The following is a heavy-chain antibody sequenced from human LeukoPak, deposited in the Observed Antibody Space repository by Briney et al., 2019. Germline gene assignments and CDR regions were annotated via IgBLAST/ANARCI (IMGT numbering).Heavy chain of an antibody. CDR2: IYYSGST. J-gene: IGHJ3*02. Sequence: SETLSLTCTVSGGSISSHCWSWIRQPPGKGLEWIGYIYYSGSTNYNPSLKSRVTISVDTSKNQFSLKLSSVTAADTAVYYCARSYDSSAYSAFDIWGQGTMVTVSS. V-gene: IGHV4-59*11. CDR3: ARSYDSSAYSAFDI. D-gene: IGHD3-22*01. CDR1: GGSISSHC.